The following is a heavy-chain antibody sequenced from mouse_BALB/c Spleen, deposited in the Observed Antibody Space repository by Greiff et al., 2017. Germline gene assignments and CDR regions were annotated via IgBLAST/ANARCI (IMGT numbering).Heavy chain of an antibody. D-gene: IGHD1-1*01. Sequence: QVQLQQSGAELVKPGASVKLSCKASGYTFTSYDINWVRQRPEQGLEWIGWIFPGDGSTKYNEKFKGKATLTTDKSSSTAYMQLSRLTSEDSAVYFCSLITTVVEGYYFDYWGQGTTLTVSS. CDR2: IFPGDGST. CDR3: SLITTVVEGYYFDY. CDR1: GYTFTSYD. V-gene: IGHV1-85*01. J-gene: IGHJ2*01.